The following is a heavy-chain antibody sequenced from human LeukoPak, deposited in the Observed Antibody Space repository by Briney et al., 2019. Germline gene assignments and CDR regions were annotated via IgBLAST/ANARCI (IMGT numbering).Heavy chain of an antibody. CDR2: IYYSGNT. CDR3: ASLKGSGSGTYYTVFGDS. Sequence: PSETLSLTCTVSGASLSSTSYYWGWIRQPPGKGLEWIGSIYYSGNTYYSPSFRSRVTISVDTSKIQFSLKLSSVTAAETAVYYCASLKGSGSGTYYTVFGDSWGQGTLVTVSS. D-gene: IGHD3-10*01. J-gene: IGHJ4*02. CDR1: GASLSSTSYY. V-gene: IGHV4-39*01.